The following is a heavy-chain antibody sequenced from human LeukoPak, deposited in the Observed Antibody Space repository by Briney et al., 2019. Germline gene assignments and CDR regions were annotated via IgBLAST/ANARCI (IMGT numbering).Heavy chain of an antibody. D-gene: IGHD4-11*01. Sequence: PSETLSLTCAVYGGAFNGYYWSWIRQPPGKGLEWIGEINHSGDTKYNPSLKSRVSMSVDVSKDQFSLKLTSLTAADTAVYYCARGSRNYNNYEGADYWGQGTLVTVSS. CDR3: ARGSRNYNNYEGADY. V-gene: IGHV4-34*01. J-gene: IGHJ4*02. CDR1: GGAFNGYY. CDR2: INHSGDT.